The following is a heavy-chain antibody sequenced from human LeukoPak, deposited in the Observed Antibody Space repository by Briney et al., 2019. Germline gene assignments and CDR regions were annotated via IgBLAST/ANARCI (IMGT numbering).Heavy chain of an antibody. D-gene: IGHD6-13*01. CDR3: ARGGSIAAAGTSMDNFDY. V-gene: IGHV3-33*01. Sequence: GGSLRLSCAASGFTFSSYGMHWVRQASGKGLEWVAVIWYDGSNKYYADSVKGRFTISRDNSKNTLYLQMNSLRAEDTAVYYCARGGSIAAAGTSMDNFDYWGQGTLVTVSS. CDR1: GFTFSSYG. CDR2: IWYDGSNK. J-gene: IGHJ4*02.